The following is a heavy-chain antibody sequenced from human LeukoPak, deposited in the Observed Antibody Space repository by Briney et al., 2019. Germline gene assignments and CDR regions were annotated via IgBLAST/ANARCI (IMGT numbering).Heavy chain of an antibody. V-gene: IGHV3-30-3*01. CDR2: LSSDGSNK. J-gene: IGHJ4*02. CDR1: GFTVSSNY. CDR3: ARGAYQIVVVTAPTY. D-gene: IGHD2-21*02. Sequence: GGSLRLSCAASGFTVSSNYMSWVRQAPGKGLEWVAVLSSDGSNKYYADSVKGRFTISRDISKNTLYLQMTSLRAEDTAVYYCARGAYQIVVVTAPTYWGQGTVVTVSS.